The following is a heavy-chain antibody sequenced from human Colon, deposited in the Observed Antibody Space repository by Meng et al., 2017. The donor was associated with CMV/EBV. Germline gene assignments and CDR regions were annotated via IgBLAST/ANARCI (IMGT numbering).Heavy chain of an antibody. CDR2: ISISSSYI. Sequence: GSLRLSCAASGFNLNTYSMNWLRQAPGRGLEWVASISISSSYIYYADSVKGRFTISRDNAKNSSSLQMNSLRAEDTAIYYCARGGSRSYFFDNWGQGTLVTVSS. J-gene: IGHJ4*02. CDR1: GFNLNTYS. V-gene: IGHV3-21*01. CDR3: ARGGSRSYFFDN. D-gene: IGHD3-10*01.